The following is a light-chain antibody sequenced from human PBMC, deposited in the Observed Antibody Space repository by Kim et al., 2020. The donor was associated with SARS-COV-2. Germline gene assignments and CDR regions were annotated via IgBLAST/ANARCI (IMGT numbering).Light chain of an antibody. J-gene: IGKJ2*01. CDR1: QGISSA. CDR2: DAS. CDR3: KQFNKYPYT. V-gene: IGKV1D-13*01. Sequence: SSVGDRVTITAQASQGISSALAWYQHKPGKAPKLLIYDASSLESGVPSWFSGSGSGTDFTRTISSLQPEDFATCYCKQFNKYPYTFGQGTKREI.